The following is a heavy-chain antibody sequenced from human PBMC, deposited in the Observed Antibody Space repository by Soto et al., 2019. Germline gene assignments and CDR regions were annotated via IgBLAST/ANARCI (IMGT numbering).Heavy chain of an antibody. Sequence: GGSLRLSCAASGFTFPMFGMHGVRQAPGKGLEWVALVTYEGSQIYYADAVKGRFTISRDNGDNTLSLQMDNLRTEDTATYFCAKGRGEMNSANYYGLDVWGQGATVTVSS. V-gene: IGHV3-30*18. CDR2: VTYEGSQI. CDR1: GFTFPMFG. J-gene: IGHJ6*02. D-gene: IGHD1-7*01. CDR3: AKGRGEMNSANYYGLDV.